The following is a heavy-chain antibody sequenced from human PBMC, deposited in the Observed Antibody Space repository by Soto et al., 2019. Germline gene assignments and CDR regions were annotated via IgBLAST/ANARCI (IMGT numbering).Heavy chain of an antibody. CDR2: ISGSGGTT. D-gene: IGHD2-8*01. J-gene: IGHJ4*02. CDR1: EFTFGAYA. CDR3: AKGPYCTSGVCYTPFDY. V-gene: IGHV3-23*01. Sequence: EVKLLESGGGLVQPGGSLRLSCAASEFTFGAYAMSWVRQAPGKGLESVSGISGSGGTTYYADSVKGRFTISRDNSKNTLYLQMNSLRAEDTALYYCAKGPYCTSGVCYTPFDYRGRGTLVTVSS.